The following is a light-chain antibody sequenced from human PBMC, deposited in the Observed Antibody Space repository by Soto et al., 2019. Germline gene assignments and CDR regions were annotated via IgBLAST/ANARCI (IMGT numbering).Light chain of an antibody. CDR3: QQYNNWPRT. V-gene: IGKV3D-15*01. CDR2: GAS. Sequence: EIVMTQSPSTLSVSPGERATLSCRASQSVSSNLAWYQQKPCQAPRLLIYGASIKATGIPAMFSGSGSGTEFTLTISSLQSEDFAVYYCQQYNNWPRTFGQGTKVEIK. J-gene: IGKJ1*01. CDR1: QSVSSN.